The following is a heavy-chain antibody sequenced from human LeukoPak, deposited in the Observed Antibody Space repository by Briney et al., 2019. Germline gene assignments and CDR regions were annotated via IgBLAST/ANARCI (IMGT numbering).Heavy chain of an antibody. D-gene: IGHD3-10*01. Sequence: SETLSLTCTGPGASISSYYWSWIRQPAGKGLEWIGRIYTSGSTNYNPSLKSRVTMSVDTSKNQFSLKLSSVTAADTAVYYCARSSYGHQALDYWGQGTLVTVSS. CDR3: ARSSYGHQALDY. CDR1: GASISSYY. CDR2: IYTSGST. V-gene: IGHV4-4*07. J-gene: IGHJ4*02.